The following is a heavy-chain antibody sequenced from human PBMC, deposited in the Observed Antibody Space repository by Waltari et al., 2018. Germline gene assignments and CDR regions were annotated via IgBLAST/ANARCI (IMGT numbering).Heavy chain of an antibody. CDR3: TTGRDEI. CDR1: GFSFSDAW. J-gene: IGHJ4*02. CDR2: IKRQSDGGTT. V-gene: IGHV3-15*07. Sequence: EGQLVESGGGLVKPGGSLRLSCVASGFSFSDAWMNWVRQAPGKVLEWVGRIKRQSDGGTTGYATPVKGRFIISRDDSKNTLSLQMNSLKTEDTTVYYCTTGRDEIWGQGSLVTVSS.